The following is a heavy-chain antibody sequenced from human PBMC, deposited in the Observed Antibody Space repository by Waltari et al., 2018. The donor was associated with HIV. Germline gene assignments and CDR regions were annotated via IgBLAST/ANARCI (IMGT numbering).Heavy chain of an antibody. D-gene: IGHD3-10*01. CDR3: AEKLYNSSAYYAS. J-gene: IGHJ4*02. CDR1: GFILRSYD. Sequence: EEQLAESGGGLVQTGGALRLSCEGSGFILRSYDINWVRQAPGQGLEGISLISGKSENIFYADTVKGRFIVSRDNAKNSVYLQMNNLRAEDTALYYCAEKLYNSSAYYASWGPGSIVTVSS. V-gene: IGHV3-48*03. CDR2: ISGKSENI.